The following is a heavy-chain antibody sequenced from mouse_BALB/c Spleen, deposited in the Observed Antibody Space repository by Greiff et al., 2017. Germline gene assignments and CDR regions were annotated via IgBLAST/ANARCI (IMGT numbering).Heavy chain of an antibody. Sequence: DVMLVESGGGLVKPGGSLKLSCAASGFTFSDYYMYWVRQTPEKRLEWVATISDGGSYTYYPDSVKGRFTISRDNAKNNLYLQMSSLKSEDTAMYYCAREGANAMDYWGQGTSVTVSS. V-gene: IGHV5-4*02. CDR1: GFTFSDYY. CDR2: ISDGGSYT. CDR3: AREGANAMDY. J-gene: IGHJ4*01.